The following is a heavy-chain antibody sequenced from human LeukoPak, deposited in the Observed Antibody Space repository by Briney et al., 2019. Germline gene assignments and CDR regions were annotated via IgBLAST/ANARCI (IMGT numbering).Heavy chain of an antibody. CDR1: GYTFTGYY. J-gene: IGHJ4*02. CDR2: INPNSGGT. V-gene: IGHV1-2*02. CDR3: ARDGRRQGYYFDY. Sequence: ASVKVSCKASGYTFTGYYMHWVRQAPGQGLEWMGWINPNSGGTNYAQKLQGRVTMTTDTSTSTAYMELRSLRSDDTAVYYCARDGRRQGYYFDYWGQGTLVTVSS.